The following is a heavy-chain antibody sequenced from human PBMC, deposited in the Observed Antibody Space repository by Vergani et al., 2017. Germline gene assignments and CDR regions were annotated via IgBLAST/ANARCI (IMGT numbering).Heavy chain of an antibody. V-gene: IGHV4-31*03. D-gene: IGHD4-17*01. J-gene: IGHJ2*01. CDR1: GGSISSGGYY. CDR3: ASHHTAPGERMYFDL. CDR2: IYYSGST. Sequence: QVQLQESGPGLVKPSQTLSLTCTVSGGSISSGGYYWSWIRQHPGKGLEWIGYIYYSGSTYYNPSLKSRVTISVDTSKNQFSLELSSVTAADTAVYYCASHHTAPGERMYFDLWGRGTLVTVSS.